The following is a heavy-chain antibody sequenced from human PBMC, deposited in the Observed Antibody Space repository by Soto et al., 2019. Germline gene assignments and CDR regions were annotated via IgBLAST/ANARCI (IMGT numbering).Heavy chain of an antibody. CDR1: ASSISSSSYY. CDR2: ICYSGST. J-gene: IGHJ4*02. CDR3: ASLTGGWG. Sequence: PSVTLSLTCTVSASSISSSSYYWGNIRQPPGKGVEWFGSICYSGSTFCNRSLKSRVTISGNTYKNYFSLTLRSVTAADTAVSYSASLTGGWGWDQRTMVTVSS. V-gene: IGHV4-39*02. D-gene: IGHD7-27*01.